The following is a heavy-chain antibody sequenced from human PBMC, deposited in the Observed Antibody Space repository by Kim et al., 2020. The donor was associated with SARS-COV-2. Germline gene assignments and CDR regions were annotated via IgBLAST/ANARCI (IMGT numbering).Heavy chain of an antibody. J-gene: IGHJ6*02. CDR3: ATELGYCSSTSCYYYGMDV. Sequence: RFTISRDNSKNTLYLQMNSLRAEDTAVYYCATELGYCSSTSCYYYGMDVWGQGTTVTVSS. D-gene: IGHD2-2*01. V-gene: IGHV3-30*07.